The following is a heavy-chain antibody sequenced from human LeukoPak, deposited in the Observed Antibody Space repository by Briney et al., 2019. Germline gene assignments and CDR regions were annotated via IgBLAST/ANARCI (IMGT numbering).Heavy chain of an antibody. CDR2: INHSGST. V-gene: IGHV4-34*01. CDR1: GGSFSGYY. D-gene: IGHD3-3*01. Sequence: PSETLSLTCAVYGGSFSGYYWSWIRQPPGKGLEWIGEINHSGSTNYNPSLKSRVTISVDTSKNQFSLKLSSVTAADTAVYYCARVRITIFGEVVYYYGMDVWGQGTTVTVSS. J-gene: IGHJ6*02. CDR3: ARVRITIFGEVVYYYGMDV.